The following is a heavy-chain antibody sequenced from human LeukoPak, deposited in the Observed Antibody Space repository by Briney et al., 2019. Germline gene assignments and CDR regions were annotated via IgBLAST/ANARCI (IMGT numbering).Heavy chain of an antibody. V-gene: IGHV3-53*01. D-gene: IGHD1-14*01. CDR3: AKPARTDYTDY. J-gene: IGHJ4*02. Sequence: GGSLRLSCTVSGFTVSSNSMSWVRQAPGKGLEWVSFIYSDNTHYSDSVKGRFTISRDNSKNTLYLQMNSLRAEDTAVYYCAKPARTDYTDYWGQGTLVTVSS. CDR2: IYSDNT. CDR1: GFTVSSNS.